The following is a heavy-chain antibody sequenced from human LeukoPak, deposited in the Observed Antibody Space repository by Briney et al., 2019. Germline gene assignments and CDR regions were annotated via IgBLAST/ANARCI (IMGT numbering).Heavy chain of an antibody. V-gene: IGHV3-23*01. J-gene: IGHJ5*02. Sequence: GGSLRLSCAASGFTFSSYAMSWVRQAPGKGLEWVSAISGSGGSTYYADSVKGRFTISRDNSKNTLYLQMNSLRAEDTAVYYCAKDRGRITIFGVVIGPHWFDPWGQGTLVTVSS. CDR1: GFTFSSYA. D-gene: IGHD3-3*01. CDR2: ISGSGGST. CDR3: AKDRGRITIFGVVIGPHWFDP.